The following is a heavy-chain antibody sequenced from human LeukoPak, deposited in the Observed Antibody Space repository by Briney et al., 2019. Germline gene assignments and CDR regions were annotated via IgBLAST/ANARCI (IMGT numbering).Heavy chain of an antibody. V-gene: IGHV1-69*04. CDR1: GGTFSSYA. J-gene: IGHJ5*02. D-gene: IGHD2-2*01. Sequence: SVKVSCKASGGTFSSYAISWGRHAPGQGLEWMGRIIPISGIANYAQKFQGRVTITADKSTSTAYMELSSLRSEDTAVYYCARDGGKDIVVVPAADNWFDPWGQGTLVTVSS. CDR3: ARDGGKDIVVVPAADNWFDP. CDR2: IIPISGIA.